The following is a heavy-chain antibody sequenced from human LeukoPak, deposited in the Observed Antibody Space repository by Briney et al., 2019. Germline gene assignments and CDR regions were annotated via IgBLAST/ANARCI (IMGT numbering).Heavy chain of an antibody. J-gene: IGHJ4*02. V-gene: IGHV3-21*01. D-gene: IGHD1-26*01. CDR3: ARGRYSGTYLLDY. CDR2: ISSSSSYI. CDR1: GFTFSSYE. Sequence: PGGSLRLSCAASGFTFSSYEMNWVRQAPGKGLEWISSISSSSSYIYYAGSVKGRFTISRDNAKNSLYLQMNSLRAEDTAVYYCARGRYSGTYLLDYWGQGTLVTVSS.